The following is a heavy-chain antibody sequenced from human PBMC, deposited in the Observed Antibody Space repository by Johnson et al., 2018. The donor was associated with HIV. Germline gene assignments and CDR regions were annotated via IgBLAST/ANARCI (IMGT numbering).Heavy chain of an antibody. CDR2: ISYDGPNK. D-gene: IGHD3-10*01. V-gene: IGHV3-30-3*01. CDR1: GFTFSSYA. J-gene: IGHJ3*02. Sequence: VQLVESGGGVVQPGRSLRLSCAASGFTFSSYAMHWVRQAPGKGLEWVALISYDGPNKYYAASVKGRFTISRDNAKNSLYLQMNSLRAEDTAVYYCARQSATGGPFDIWGQGTMVTVSS. CDR3: ARQSATGGPFDI.